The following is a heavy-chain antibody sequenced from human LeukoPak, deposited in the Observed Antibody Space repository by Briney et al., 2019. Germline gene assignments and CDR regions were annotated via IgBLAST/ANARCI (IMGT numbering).Heavy chain of an antibody. Sequence: SGGSLRLSCAASGFSFSTHGMHWVRQVPGKGLEWVAAIWYDGSNRYYADSVKGRFTISRDNSKNTLYLQMNSLRAEDTAVYYCAKDRVILWGQGTLVTVSS. V-gene: IGHV3-33*06. CDR3: AKDRVIL. J-gene: IGHJ4*02. CDR1: GFSFSTHG. CDR2: IWYDGSNR. D-gene: IGHD2/OR15-2a*01.